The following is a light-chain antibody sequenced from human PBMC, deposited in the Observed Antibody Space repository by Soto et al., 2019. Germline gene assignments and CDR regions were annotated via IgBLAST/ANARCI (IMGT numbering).Light chain of an antibody. V-gene: IGKV4-1*01. CDR3: QQDYGSPIP. J-gene: IGKJ3*01. CDR1: QSLLSSSNNKNY. Sequence: DIVMTQSPNSLAVSLGERATINCKSSQSLLSSSNNKNYLAWFQQKPGQAPKLLISSASTRYSGVPDRFSGSGSGTDFTLTISSLQAEEVAVYYCQQDYGSPIPVGPGTKLEIK. CDR2: SAS.